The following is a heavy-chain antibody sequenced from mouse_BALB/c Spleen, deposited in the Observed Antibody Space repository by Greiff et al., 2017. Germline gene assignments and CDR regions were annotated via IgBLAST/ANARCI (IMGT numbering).Heavy chain of an antibody. D-gene: IGHD1-1*01. V-gene: IGHV2-9*02. CDR1: GFSLTSYG. CDR3: ARGLYYYGSKDWFAY. CDR2: IWAGGST. J-gene: IGHJ3*01. Sequence: VQLQQSGPGLVAPSQSLSITCTVSGFSLTSYGVHWVRQPPGKGLEWLGVIWAGGSTNYNSALMSRLSISKDNSKSQVFLKMNSLQTDDTAMYYCARGLYYYGSKDWFAYWGQGTLVTVSA.